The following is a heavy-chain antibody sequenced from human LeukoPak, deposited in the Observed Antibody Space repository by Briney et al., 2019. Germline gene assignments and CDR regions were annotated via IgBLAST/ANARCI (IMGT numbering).Heavy chain of an antibody. V-gene: IGHV4-61*02. CDR1: GGSISSGGYY. J-gene: IGHJ2*01. CDR3: ARDFGVVPVPYWYFDL. D-gene: IGHD3-3*01. CDR2: IYTSGST. Sequence: PSQTLSLTCTVSGGSISSGGYYWSWIRQPAGKGLEWIGRIYTSGSTNYNPSLKSRVTMSVDTSKNQFSLKLSSVTAADTAVYYCARDFGVVPVPYWYFDLWGRGTLVTVSS.